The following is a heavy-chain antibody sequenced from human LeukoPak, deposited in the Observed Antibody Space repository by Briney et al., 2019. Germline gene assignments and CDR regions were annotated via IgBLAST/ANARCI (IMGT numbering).Heavy chain of an antibody. D-gene: IGHD2-15*01. CDR3: ARDGHCSGGSCYSHDAFDI. Sequence: PGGSLRLSCAASGFTFSSYWMSWVRQAPGKGLEWVANIKQDGSEKYYVDSVKGRFTISRDNAKNSLYLQMNSLRAEDTAVYYCARDGHCSGGSCYSHDAFDIWGQGTMVTVSS. CDR2: IKQDGSEK. J-gene: IGHJ3*02. CDR1: GFTFSSYW. V-gene: IGHV3-7*01.